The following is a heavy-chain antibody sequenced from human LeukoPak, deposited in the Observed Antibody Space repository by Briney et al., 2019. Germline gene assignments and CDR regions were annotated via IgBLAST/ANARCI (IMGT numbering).Heavy chain of an antibody. CDR1: GFTVSSNY. CDR2: IYSGGST. Sequence: GGSLRLSCAASGFTVSSNYMSWVRQAPGKGLEWVSVIYSGGSTYYADSVKGRFTITRDNSKNTLYLQMNSLRAEDTAVYYCARRYYDSSGYLLWGQGTLVTVSS. CDR3: ARRYYDSSGYLL. V-gene: IGHV3-53*01. D-gene: IGHD3-22*01. J-gene: IGHJ4*02.